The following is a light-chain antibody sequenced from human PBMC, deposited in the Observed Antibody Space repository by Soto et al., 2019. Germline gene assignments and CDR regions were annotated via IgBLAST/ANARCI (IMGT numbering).Light chain of an antibody. V-gene: IGKV3-15*01. CDR1: QSVSSN. Sequence: EIVMTQSPATLSVSPGERATLSCRASQSVSSNLAWYQQNPGQAPRLLIYGASTRATGIPARFSGSGSGTQFTLTISSLQSEDFAVYYCQQYNNCPITVGQGTRLEIK. CDR3: QQYNNCPIT. CDR2: GAS. J-gene: IGKJ5*01.